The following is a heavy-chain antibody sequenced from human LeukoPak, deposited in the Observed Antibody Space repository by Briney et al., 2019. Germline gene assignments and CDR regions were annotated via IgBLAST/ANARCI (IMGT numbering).Heavy chain of an antibody. D-gene: IGHD3-16*01. Sequence: GRSLRLSCAASGFTFDDYAMHWVRQAPGKGLEWVSGISWNSGSIGYADSVKGRFTISRDNAKNSLYLQMNSLRAEDTAVYYCARVLGAYGMDVWGQGTTVTVSS. CDR1: GFTFDDYA. J-gene: IGHJ6*02. V-gene: IGHV3-9*01. CDR2: ISWNSGSI. CDR3: ARVLGAYGMDV.